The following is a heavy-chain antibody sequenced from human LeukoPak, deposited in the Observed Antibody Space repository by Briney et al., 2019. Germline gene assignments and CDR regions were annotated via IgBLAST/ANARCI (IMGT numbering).Heavy chain of an antibody. D-gene: IGHD3-22*01. CDR1: GGSFSGYY. V-gene: IGHV4-34*01. Sequence: PSETLSLTCAVYGGSFSGYYWSWIRQPPGKGLEWIGEINHSGSTNYNPSLKSRVTISVDTSKNQFSLKLSSVTAADTAVYYCARGSQYYDSSGYYYWGQGTLVTVSS. CDR3: ARGSQYYDSSGYYY. CDR2: INHSGST. J-gene: IGHJ4*02.